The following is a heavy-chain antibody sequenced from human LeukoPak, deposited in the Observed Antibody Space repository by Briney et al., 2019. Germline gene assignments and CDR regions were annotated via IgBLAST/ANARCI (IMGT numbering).Heavy chain of an antibody. J-gene: IGHJ5*01. CDR3: GYFGSGSSYTPDS. D-gene: IGHD3-10*01. CDR1: GFSFRTYG. V-gene: IGHV3-30*02. Sequence: SGESLRLSCAASGFSFRTYGMHWVRQAPGKGLEWVAYIHSDGSTKYYADSVKGRFTISRDTSKNTLNLQMNSLRTGDTAVYYYGYFGSGSSYTPDSWGQGTLVTVSS. CDR2: IHSDGSTK.